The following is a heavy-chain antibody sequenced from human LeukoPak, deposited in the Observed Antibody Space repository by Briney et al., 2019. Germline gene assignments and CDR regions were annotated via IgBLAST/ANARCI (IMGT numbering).Heavy chain of an antibody. CDR1: VYTFSNYG. Sequence: GASVKVSCKASVYTFSNYGITWVRQAPGQGLEWMGWISGYNGNTNFAQKLQGRVSMTTDTSTYTSDMELRSLRSDDTAVYYCARSLGDSSGYYPLPFDYWGQGTLVIVSS. CDR2: ISGYNGNT. D-gene: IGHD3-22*01. J-gene: IGHJ4*02. V-gene: IGHV1-18*01. CDR3: ARSLGDSSGYYPLPFDY.